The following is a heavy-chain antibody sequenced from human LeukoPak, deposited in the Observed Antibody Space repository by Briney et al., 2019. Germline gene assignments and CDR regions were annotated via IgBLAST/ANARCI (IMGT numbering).Heavy chain of an antibody. D-gene: IGHD6-13*01. Sequence: PGGALRLSCAASGLTLSSHGVTWVRQPPGKGLEWVSGISSGGGLTYYADSVKGRFTISRDNAKNSLYLEMNSLRAEDTALYYCAKAHIAATGPHDAFGIWGQGTMVTVSS. J-gene: IGHJ3*02. CDR3: AKAHIAATGPHDAFGI. V-gene: IGHV3-23*01. CDR2: ISSGGGLT. CDR1: GLTLSSHG.